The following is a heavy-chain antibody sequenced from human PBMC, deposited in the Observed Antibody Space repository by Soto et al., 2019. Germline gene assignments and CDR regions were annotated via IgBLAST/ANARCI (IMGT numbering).Heavy chain of an antibody. CDR2: ISGSGGST. J-gene: IGHJ4*02. D-gene: IGHD5-18*01. V-gene: IGHV3-23*01. CDR3: AKSGDTAMVTDLGIDY. Sequence: EVQLLESGGGLVQPGGSLRLSCAASGFTFSSYAMSWVRQAPGKGLEWVSAISGSGGSTYYADSVKGRFTISRDNSKNTLDLQMNSLRAEDTAVYYCAKSGDTAMVTDLGIDYWGQGTLVTVSS. CDR1: GFTFSSYA.